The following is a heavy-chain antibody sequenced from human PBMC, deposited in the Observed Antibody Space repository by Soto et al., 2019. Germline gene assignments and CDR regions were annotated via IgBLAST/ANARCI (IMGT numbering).Heavy chain of an antibody. CDR3: ARPEYCTSNSCYTVSVLGSYYYSMDV. V-gene: IGHV1-69*01. D-gene: IGHD2-2*02. Sequence: QVQLVQSGAEVKKPGSSVKVSCKASGGTFSRHAINWVRQAPGQGLEWMGGIIPSLATTNYAQKFQGRVTITADESATTAYMELSSLRSDDTAVYYCARPEYCTSNSCYTVSVLGSYYYSMDVWGQGTTVTVSS. J-gene: IGHJ6*02. CDR1: GGTFSRHA. CDR2: IIPSLATT.